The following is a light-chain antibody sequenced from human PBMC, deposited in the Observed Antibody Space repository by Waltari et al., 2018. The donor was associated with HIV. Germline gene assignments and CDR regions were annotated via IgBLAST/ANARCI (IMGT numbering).Light chain of an antibody. V-gene: IGKV3-11*01. J-gene: IGKJ2*01. CDR2: EAS. Sequence: EIVLTQSPATLSLSPGETATLPCRASQSVNSYLAWYQHKPGQAPRLLIYEASNRATGIPARFSGSGSGTDFTLTISNLEPEDFAVYYCQQRGNWPMYTFGQGTKLEIK. CDR1: QSVNSY. CDR3: QQRGNWPMYT.